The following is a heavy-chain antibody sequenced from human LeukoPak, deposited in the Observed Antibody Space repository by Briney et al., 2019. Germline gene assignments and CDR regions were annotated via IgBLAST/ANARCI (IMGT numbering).Heavy chain of an antibody. CDR2: INPSNGDT. CDR3: ARSPIGASAY. V-gene: IGHV1-2*02. Sequence: ASVKVSCNPSGSTFTDSYIHWVRQAPAVGLQWMGWINPSNGDTHYAEVFQGRVTMTRDTSIRTAYMELTGLTTDDTAVYYCARSPIGASAYWGRGTLVTVSS. CDR1: GSTFTDSY. D-gene: IGHD3-10*01. J-gene: IGHJ4*02.